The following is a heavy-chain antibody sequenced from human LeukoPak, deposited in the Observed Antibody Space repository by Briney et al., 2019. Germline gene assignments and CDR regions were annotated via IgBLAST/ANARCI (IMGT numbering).Heavy chain of an antibody. Sequence: GGSLRLSCAASGFTFSSFPMHWVRQAPGKGLEWVSFISSRSSTIYYADSVKGRFTISRDNAKNSLYLQMNSLRAEDTAVYYCVRVSSTFLGNSGYDYSGGDYWGQGTLVTVSS. CDR2: ISSRSSTI. CDR3: VRVSSTFLGNSGYDYSGGDY. V-gene: IGHV3-48*01. J-gene: IGHJ4*02. D-gene: IGHD5-12*01. CDR1: GFTFSSFP.